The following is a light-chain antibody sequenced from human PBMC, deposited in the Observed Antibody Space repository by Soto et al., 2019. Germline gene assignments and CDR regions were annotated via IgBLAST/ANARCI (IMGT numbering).Light chain of an antibody. CDR3: CSYGRSVV. CDR1: SNDVGTYNL. CDR2: EAS. Sequence: QSVLTQPASVSGSPGQSITISCTGISNDVGTYNLVSWYRHHPGKAPKLIIYEASKRPSGVPNRFSGSKSGNTASLTISGLHAEDEADYYCCSYGRSVVFGGGTQLTVL. V-gene: IGLV2-23*01. J-gene: IGLJ2*01.